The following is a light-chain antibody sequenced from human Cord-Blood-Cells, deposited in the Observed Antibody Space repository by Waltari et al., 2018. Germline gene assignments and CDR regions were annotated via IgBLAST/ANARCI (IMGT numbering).Light chain of an antibody. J-gene: IGKJ4*01. CDR1: QSISSY. Sequence: DIQMPPSPSSLSASVGDTVTITCRASQSISSYLNWYQQKPGKAPKLLIYAASSLQSGVPSRFSGSGSGTDFTLTISSLQPEDFETYYCQQSYSTPPVTFGGGTKVEIK. CDR3: QQSYSTPPVT. V-gene: IGKV1-39*01. CDR2: AAS.